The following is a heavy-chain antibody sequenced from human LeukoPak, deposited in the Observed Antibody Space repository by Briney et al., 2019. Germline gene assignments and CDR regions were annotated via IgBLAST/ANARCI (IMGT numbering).Heavy chain of an antibody. CDR2: ISGSGGST. CDR3: AYGSGSYLYYYYMDV. J-gene: IGHJ6*03. Sequence: GGSLRLSCAASGFTFYTYAMSWVRQAPGKGLEWVSAISGSGGSTYYADSVKGRFTISRDNSKNTLYLQMNSLRAEDTAVYYCAYGSGSYLYYYYMDVWGKGTTVTISS. CDR1: GFTFYTYA. V-gene: IGHV3-23*01. D-gene: IGHD3-10*01.